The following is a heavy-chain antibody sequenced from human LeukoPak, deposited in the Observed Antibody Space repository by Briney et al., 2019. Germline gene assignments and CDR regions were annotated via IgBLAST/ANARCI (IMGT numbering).Heavy chain of an antibody. V-gene: IGHV3-21*01. D-gene: IGHD5-12*01. CDR2: ISSSSSYI. CDR3: AREVATILRFDP. Sequence: GGSLRLSCAASGFTFSSYSMNWVRQAPGKGLEWVSSISSSSSYIYYADSVKGRFTISRDNAKSPLYLQMNSLRAEDTAVYYCAREVATILRFDPWGQGTLVTVSS. CDR1: GFTFSSYS. J-gene: IGHJ5*02.